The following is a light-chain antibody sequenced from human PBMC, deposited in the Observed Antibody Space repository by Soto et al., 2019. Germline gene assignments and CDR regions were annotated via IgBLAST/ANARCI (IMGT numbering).Light chain of an antibody. CDR1: QSVRSTH. Sequence: EIMLTQSPGALSLSPEERATLSCRASQSVRSTHLAWYQLKPGQAPRLFIYGASSRATGIPDRFSGSGSGTDFTLTISRLEPEDFAVYICQQYGTSPRTFGQGTRLEIK. J-gene: IGKJ5*01. CDR3: QQYGTSPRT. V-gene: IGKV3-20*01. CDR2: GAS.